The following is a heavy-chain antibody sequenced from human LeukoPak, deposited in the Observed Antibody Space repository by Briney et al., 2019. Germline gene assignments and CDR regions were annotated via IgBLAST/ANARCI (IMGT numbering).Heavy chain of an antibody. Sequence: PSETLSLTCAVYVGSFSGYYWSWIRQPPGKGLEWIGEINHSGSTNYNPSLKSRVAISVDKSENHISLKLTSVTAADTAVYYCAREGGPYRPLDYSGQGTLVTVAS. CDR2: INHSGST. CDR3: AREGGPYRPLDY. J-gene: IGHJ4*02. CDR1: VGSFSGYY. V-gene: IGHV4-34*01.